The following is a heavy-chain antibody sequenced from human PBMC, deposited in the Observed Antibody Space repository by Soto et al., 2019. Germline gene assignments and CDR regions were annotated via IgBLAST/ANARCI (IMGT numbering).Heavy chain of an antibody. Sequence: NLLGSGGGLVQPGGSLRLSCEASGFLFSHYYMSWIRQGPEKRLELVAYISSNSTAFYYADSVKGRFTISKDDAKKSVYLQMTSVTSDDTAIYYCATGDWSRTNNFDTWGQGTLVIVSA. J-gene: IGHJ5*02. CDR3: ATGDWSRTNNFDT. D-gene: IGHD2-2*01. CDR2: ISSNSTAF. V-gene: IGHV3-11*01. CDR1: GFLFSHYY.